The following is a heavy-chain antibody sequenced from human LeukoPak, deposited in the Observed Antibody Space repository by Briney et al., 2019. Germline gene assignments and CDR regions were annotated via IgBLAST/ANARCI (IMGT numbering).Heavy chain of an antibody. Sequence: GASVEVSCKASGGTFSSYAISWVRQAPGQGLEWMGRIIPILGIANYAQKFQGRVTITADKSTSTAYMELSSLRSEDTAVYYCAGLDYYYDSSGYYSYWGQGTLVTVSS. J-gene: IGHJ4*02. CDR3: AGLDYYYDSSGYYSY. V-gene: IGHV1-69*04. CDR2: IIPILGIA. D-gene: IGHD3-22*01. CDR1: GGTFSSYA.